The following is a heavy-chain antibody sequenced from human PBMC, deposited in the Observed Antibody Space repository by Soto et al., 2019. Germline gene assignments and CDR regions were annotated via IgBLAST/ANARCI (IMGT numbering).Heavy chain of an antibody. Sequence: SETLSLTCTVSGGSISSSSYYWGWIRQPPGKGLEWIGSIYYSGSTYYNPSLKSRGTISVDTSKNQFSLKLSSGTAADTAVYYCARLSFDYIWGSYRPNYFDYWGQGTLVTVS. V-gene: IGHV4-39*01. J-gene: IGHJ4*02. CDR1: GGSISSSSYY. CDR2: IYYSGST. D-gene: IGHD3-16*02. CDR3: ARLSFDYIWGSYRPNYFDY.